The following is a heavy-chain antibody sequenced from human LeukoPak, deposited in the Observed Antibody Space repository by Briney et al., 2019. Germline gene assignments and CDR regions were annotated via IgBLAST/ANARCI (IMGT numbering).Heavy chain of an antibody. Sequence: ASVKVSCKASGYTFTSYDINWVRRATGQGLEWMGWMNPNSGNTGYAQKFQGRVTITRNTSISTAYMELSSLRSEDTAVYYCARVLSSSHPDGYYYYYYMDVWGTGTTVTVSS. V-gene: IGHV1-8*03. CDR3: ARVLSSSHPDGYYYYYYMDV. CDR2: MNPNSGNT. CDR1: GYTFTSYD. J-gene: IGHJ6*03. D-gene: IGHD5-24*01.